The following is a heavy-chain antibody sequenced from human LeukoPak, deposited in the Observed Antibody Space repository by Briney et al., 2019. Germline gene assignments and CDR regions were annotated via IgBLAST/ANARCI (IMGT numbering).Heavy chain of an antibody. D-gene: IGHD2-2*01. J-gene: IGHJ4*02. CDR3: ARDLCSSTSCYGSMGLD. V-gene: IGHV3-21*01. CDR2: ISSSGSYI. Sequence: PGGSLRLSCAASGSTFSSYSMNWVRQAPGKGLEWVSSISSSGSYIYYADSVKGRFTISRDNAKNSLYLQMNSLRAEDTAVYYCARDLCSSTSCYGSMGLDWGQGTLVTVSS. CDR1: GSTFSSYS.